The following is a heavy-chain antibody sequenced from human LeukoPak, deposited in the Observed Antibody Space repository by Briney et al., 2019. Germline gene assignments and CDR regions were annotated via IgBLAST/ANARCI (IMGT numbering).Heavy chain of an antibody. J-gene: IGHJ4*02. V-gene: IGHV4-59*01. CDR1: GGSISSYY. Sequence: SETLSLTCTVSGGSISSYYWSWIRQPPGKGLEWIGYIYYSGSTNYNPSLKSRVTISVDTSKNQFSLKLSSVTAADTAVYYCARDQGAAAGTDYWGQGTLVTVSP. D-gene: IGHD6-13*01. CDR3: ARDQGAAAGTDY. CDR2: IYYSGST.